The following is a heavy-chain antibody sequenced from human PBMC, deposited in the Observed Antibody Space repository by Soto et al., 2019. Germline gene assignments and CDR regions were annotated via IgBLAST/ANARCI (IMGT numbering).Heavy chain of an antibody. Sequence: SETLSLTCAVYGASLSDNYCNWLRQPPGKGLEWIGEINHSGNTNYNPSLRSRVTISVDTSKNQFSLKLSSVTAADTAVYYCARWSLTTVTTNWFDPWGQGTLVTVSS. CDR3: ARWSLTTVTTNWFDP. CDR2: INHSGNT. V-gene: IGHV4-34*01. D-gene: IGHD4-17*01. J-gene: IGHJ5*02. CDR1: GASLSDNY.